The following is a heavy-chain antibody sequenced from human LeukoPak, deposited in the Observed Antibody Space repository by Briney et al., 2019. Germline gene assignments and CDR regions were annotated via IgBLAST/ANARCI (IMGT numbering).Heavy chain of an antibody. D-gene: IGHD3-3*01. CDR2: MNPNSGNT. J-gene: IGHJ6*03. V-gene: IGHV1-8*01. CDR3: ARLDYDFWSGYPYYYYYYYMDV. CDR1: GYTFTSYD. Sequence: ASVKVSCKASGYTFTSYDINWVRQATGQGLEWMGWMNPNSGNTGYAQKFQGRVTMTRNTSISTAYMELSSLRSEDTAVYYCARLDYDFWSGYPYYYYYYYMDVWGKGTTVTVSS.